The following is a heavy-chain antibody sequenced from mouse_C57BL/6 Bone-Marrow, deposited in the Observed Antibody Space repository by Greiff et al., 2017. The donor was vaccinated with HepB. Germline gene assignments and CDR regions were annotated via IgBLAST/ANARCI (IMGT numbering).Heavy chain of an antibody. J-gene: IGHJ4*01. Sequence: QVQLKESGPGILQSSQTPSLTCSFSGFSLSTSGMGVSWIRQPSGKGLEWLAHIYWDDDKRYNPSLKSRLTISKDTSRNQVFLKITSVDTADTATYYCARNPLLLRSSMDYWGQGTSVTVSS. CDR3: ARNPLLLRSSMDY. V-gene: IGHV8-12*01. CDR1: GFSLSTSGMG. CDR2: IYWDDDK. D-gene: IGHD1-1*01.